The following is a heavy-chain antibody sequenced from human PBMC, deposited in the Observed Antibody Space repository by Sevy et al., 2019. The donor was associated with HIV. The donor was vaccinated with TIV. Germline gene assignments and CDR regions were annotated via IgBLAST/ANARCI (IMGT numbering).Heavy chain of an antibody. CDR3: AREGCTRPHDY. D-gene: IGHD2-8*01. J-gene: IGHJ4*02. V-gene: IGHV3-23*01. CDR2: LSFGCGKI. CDR1: GFAFYDYS. Sequence: GGSLRLSCAASGFAFYDYSMSWIRQAPGKGLGGVATLSFGCGKINYADSVKGGFTISRDNSKNSFYLQMDNLRVEDTALYYCAREGCTRPHDYWGQGTRVTVSS.